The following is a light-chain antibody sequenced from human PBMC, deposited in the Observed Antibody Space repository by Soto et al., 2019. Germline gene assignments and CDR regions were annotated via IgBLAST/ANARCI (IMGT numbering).Light chain of an antibody. V-gene: IGKV1-5*03. CDR2: KAS. CDR1: QTISSW. J-gene: IGKJ1*01. Sequence: DIQMTQSPSTLSGSVGDRVTITCRASQTISSWLAWYQQKPGKAPKLLIYKASTLKSGVPSRFSGSGSGTEFTLTISSLQPEDFATYYCQQYYSYPRTFGQGTKVDTK. CDR3: QQYYSYPRT.